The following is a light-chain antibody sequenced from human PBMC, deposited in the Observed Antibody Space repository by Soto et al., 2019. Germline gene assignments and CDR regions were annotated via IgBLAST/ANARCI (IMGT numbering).Light chain of an antibody. CDR2: ATS. J-gene: IGKJ4*01. CDR1: QGIAPY. V-gene: IGKV1-27*01. Sequence: DVQMTQSPSSLSASVGDRATITCRASQGIAPYLAWFQQKPGKVPKLLIYATSTLQSGVPSRFSGSGSGTDFTLTISSLQPEDVATYYCQKYNSAPLTFGGGNKVEIK. CDR3: QKYNSAPLT.